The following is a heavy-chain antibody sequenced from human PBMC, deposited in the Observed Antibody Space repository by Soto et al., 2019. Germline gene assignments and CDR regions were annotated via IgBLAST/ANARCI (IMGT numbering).Heavy chain of an antibody. CDR2: INKDGSEQ. CDR1: GFTFNVYY. V-gene: IGHV3-7*03. Sequence: EVQLVESGGDLVQPGGSLRLSCAASGFTFNVYYMTWVRQAPGRGLEWVASINKDGSEQYYVDSVKGPFTISRDNAKNSLYLQMNSLRAEDTALYYCSRENWFQDYWGQGTLVTVSS. J-gene: IGHJ4*02. D-gene: IGHD3-10*01. CDR3: SRENWFQDY.